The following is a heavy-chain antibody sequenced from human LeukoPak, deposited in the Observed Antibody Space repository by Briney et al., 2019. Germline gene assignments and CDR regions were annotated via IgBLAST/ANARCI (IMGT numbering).Heavy chain of an antibody. V-gene: IGHV4-59*08. CDR3: ARHYGDLYLPFDY. J-gene: IGHJ4*02. CDR2: MSNSGST. D-gene: IGHD4-17*01. Sequence: SETLSLTCTVSGGSISSYYWSWIRQPPGKGLEWIGYMSNSGSTNSNPSLRSRVTISVDTSKNQFSLKLSSVTAADTAVYYCARHYGDLYLPFDYWGQGTLVTVSS. CDR1: GGSISSYY.